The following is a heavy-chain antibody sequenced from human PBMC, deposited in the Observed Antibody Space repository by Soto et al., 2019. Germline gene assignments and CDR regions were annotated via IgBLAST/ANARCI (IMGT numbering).Heavy chain of an antibody. D-gene: IGHD6-13*01. V-gene: IGHV4-39*01. J-gene: IGHJ4*02. CDR1: GGSISSTSYY. CDR3: ARARATIAAAAIFDC. CDR2: IYYSGST. Sequence: TSETLSLTCTVSGGSISSTSYYWGWIRQPPGKGLEWIGSIYYSGSTYQNASLKSRVTMSVDTSKNQFSLKLSSVTAADTAVYYCARARATIAAAAIFDCWGQGTLVTVSS.